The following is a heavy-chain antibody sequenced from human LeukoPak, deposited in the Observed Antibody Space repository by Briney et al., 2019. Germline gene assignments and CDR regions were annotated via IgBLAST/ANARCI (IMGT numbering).Heavy chain of an antibody. CDR2: ISSSSSYT. V-gene: IGHV3-11*05. D-gene: IGHD3-16*01. J-gene: IGHJ4*02. CDR1: GFSFSDYY. CDR3: ARALRGYYFDC. Sequence: PGGSLRLSCAASGFSFSDYYMSWVCQAPGKGPEWVSYISSSSSYTNYADSVKGRFTISRDNAKNSLYLQMNSLRAEDTAVYYCARALRGYYFDCWGQGTLVTVSS.